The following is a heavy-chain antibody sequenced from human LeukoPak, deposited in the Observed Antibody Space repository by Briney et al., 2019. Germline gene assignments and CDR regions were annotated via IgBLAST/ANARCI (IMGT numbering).Heavy chain of an antibody. CDR1: GSTFSSYS. J-gene: IGHJ4*02. D-gene: IGHD2-15*01. Sequence: GGSLRLSCAASGSTFSSYSMNWVRQAPGKGLEWVSFISSSSSYIYYADSVKGRFTISRDNAKNSLYLQMNSLRAEDTAVYYCARSQKRVVVVAAAFDYWGQGTLVTVSS. CDR2: ISSSSSYI. V-gene: IGHV3-21*01. CDR3: ARSQKRVVVVAAAFDY.